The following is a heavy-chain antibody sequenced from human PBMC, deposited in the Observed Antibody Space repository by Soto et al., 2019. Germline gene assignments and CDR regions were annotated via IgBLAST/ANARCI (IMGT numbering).Heavy chain of an antibody. V-gene: IGHV3-30*18. D-gene: IGHD1-26*01. CDR1: RLIFSSFG. Sequence: QVQLVESGRCVVQPGKSLRLSCAASRLIFSSFGMHWVRQAPGKGLEWVAFMSYDGSNDYYADSVKGRFTISRDNSKHTVYLQMSSLRTEDTDVYYCAKVRVGLSYYHYDAIDLWGQGTTVTVSS. CDR3: AKVRVGLSYYHYDAIDL. J-gene: IGHJ6*02. CDR2: MSYDGSND.